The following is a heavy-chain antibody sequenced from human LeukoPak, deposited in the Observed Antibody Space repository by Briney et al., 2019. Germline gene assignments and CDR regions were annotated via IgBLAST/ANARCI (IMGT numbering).Heavy chain of an antibody. V-gene: IGHV3-33*01. CDR3: ARVIIVGATGI. D-gene: IGHD1-26*01. CDR1: GFTFRSYG. J-gene: IGHJ3*02. Sequence: PGGSLRLSCAASGFTFRSYGIHWVRQAPGKGLEWVTGTWYDGSNKYYTDSVKGRFTISRDNSKSTFHLQMNSLRAEDTAVYYCARVIIVGATGIWGQGTMVTVPS. CDR2: TWYDGSNK.